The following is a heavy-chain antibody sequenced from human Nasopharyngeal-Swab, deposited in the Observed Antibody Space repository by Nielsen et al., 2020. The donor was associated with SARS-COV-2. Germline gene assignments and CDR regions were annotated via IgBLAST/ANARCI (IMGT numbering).Heavy chain of an antibody. J-gene: IGHJ4*02. D-gene: IGHD1-26*01. CDR2: VPYDRADK. Sequence: GESLKISCAASGFTFSAHGMHWVRQAPGKGLEWVAFVPYDRADKYYADSAKGRFTISGDNSRNTVYLQINSLRAEDTAVYFCARGNGSPTYFEYWGQGTLVTVSS. CDR3: ARGNGSPTYFEY. V-gene: IGHV3-30*03. CDR1: GFTFSAHG.